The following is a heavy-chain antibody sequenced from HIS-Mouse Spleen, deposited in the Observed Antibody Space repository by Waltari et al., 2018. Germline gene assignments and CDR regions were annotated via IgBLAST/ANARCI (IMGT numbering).Heavy chain of an antibody. D-gene: IGHD3-3*01. V-gene: IGHV1-8*01. Sequence: QVQLVQSGAEVKKPGASVKVSCKASGYTFTSYDINWVRQAIGQGLEWMGWMNPNSVNTGSARKFQGRVTIARNTSISTAYMELSSLRSEDTAVYYCARVYYDFWSGYYYWGQGTLVTVSS. CDR2: MNPNSVNT. J-gene: IGHJ4*02. CDR1: GYTFTSYD. CDR3: ARVYYDFWSGYYY.